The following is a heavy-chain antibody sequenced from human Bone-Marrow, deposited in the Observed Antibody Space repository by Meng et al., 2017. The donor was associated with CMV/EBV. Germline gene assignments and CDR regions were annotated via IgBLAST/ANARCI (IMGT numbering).Heavy chain of an antibody. Sequence: SETLSLTCAVNGGSFSGYYWRWIRQPPGKGLEWIGEINHSGSTNYNPSLKSRVTISVDTSKNQFSLKLSSVTAADTAVYYCARSPRHCTSTGCYSLGNDYWGQGTLVTVSS. CDR3: ARSPRHCTSTGCYSLGNDY. CDR2: INHSGST. D-gene: IGHD2-2*01. CDR1: GGSFSGYY. J-gene: IGHJ4*02. V-gene: IGHV4-34*01.